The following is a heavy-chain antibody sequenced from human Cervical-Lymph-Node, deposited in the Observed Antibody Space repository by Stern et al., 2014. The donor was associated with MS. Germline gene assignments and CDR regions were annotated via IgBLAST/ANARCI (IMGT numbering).Heavy chain of an antibody. Sequence: QVPLVQSGAEVKKPGASVKVSCKAFGYTFTSHYMDWVRQAPGPGLEWVGIINPSGDSANYAQTLQGRVTMTRDTSTSTVYMELSSLRSEDTAVYYCASGTGSKRPTGNYWGQGTLVTVSS. V-gene: IGHV1-46*04. CDR1: GYTFTSHY. CDR3: ASGTGSKRPTGNY. CDR2: INPSGDSA. D-gene: IGHD3/OR15-3a*01. J-gene: IGHJ4*02.